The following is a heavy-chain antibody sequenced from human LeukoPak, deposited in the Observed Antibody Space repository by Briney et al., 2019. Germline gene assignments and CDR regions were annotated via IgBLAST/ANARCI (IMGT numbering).Heavy chain of an antibody. V-gene: IGHV3-21*01. J-gene: IGHJ4*02. CDR2: IGSSSGHI. D-gene: IGHD4-23*01. CDR3: ARDPPRPPQPYGGNSGTFDY. Sequence: GGSLRLSCAASGFTFSSYTMNWVRQAPGKGLEWVSSIGSSSGHIYYTDLVKGRFTISRDNAKNSLYLQMNSLRVEDTAVYYCARDPPRPPQPYGGNSGTFDYWGQGTLVTVSS. CDR1: GFTFSSYT.